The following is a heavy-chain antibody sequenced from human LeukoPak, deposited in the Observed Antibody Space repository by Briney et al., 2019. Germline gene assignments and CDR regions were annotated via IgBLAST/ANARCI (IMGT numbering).Heavy chain of an antibody. D-gene: IGHD6-6*01. CDR1: GFTFSSYG. Sequence: GGSLRLSCAASGFTFSSYGMHWVRQAPGKGLDWVAFIRYDGSNKYYADSVKGRFTISRDNSKNTLYLQMNSLRAEDTAVYYCANPGYSSSPRWGQGTLVTVSS. CDR2: IRYDGSNK. J-gene: IGHJ4*02. CDR3: ANPGYSSSPR. V-gene: IGHV3-30*02.